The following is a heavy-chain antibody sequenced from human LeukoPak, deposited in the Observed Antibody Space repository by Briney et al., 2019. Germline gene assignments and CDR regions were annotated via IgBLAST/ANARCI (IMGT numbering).Heavy chain of an antibody. CDR2: MFYSGST. CDR3: ARRNTEVPDTLPLNAFDV. J-gene: IGHJ3*01. D-gene: IGHD1/OR15-1a*01. Sequence: SETLSLTCSVSGGSMKTPSHYWDWIRQSPGKGLEWIGSMFYSGSTYFNPSLRRRVTISGDTSTNQISLGLTSVTAADTAVYCCARRNTEVPDTLPLNAFDVWGQGAKVIVSS. V-gene: IGHV4-39*01. CDR1: GGSMKTPSHY.